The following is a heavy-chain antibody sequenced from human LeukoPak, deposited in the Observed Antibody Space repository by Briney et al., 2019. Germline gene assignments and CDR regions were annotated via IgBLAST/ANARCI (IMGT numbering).Heavy chain of an antibody. D-gene: IGHD3-22*01. V-gene: IGHV4-39*01. CDR2: IYYSGTT. J-gene: IGHJ3*02. CDR1: GGSISSSSYY. CDR3: ARMIGDDAFDI. Sequence: SETLSFTCTVSGGSISSSSYYWDWIRQPTGKGLEWIGTIYYSGTTYYNPSLKSRVTISVDTSRNQFSLKLSSVTATDTAVYYCARMIGDDAFDIWGQGTMVTVSS.